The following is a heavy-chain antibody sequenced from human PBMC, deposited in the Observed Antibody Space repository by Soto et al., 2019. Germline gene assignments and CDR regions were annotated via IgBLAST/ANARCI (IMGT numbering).Heavy chain of an antibody. CDR2: INPNGGVT. CDR1: GDSFNDYY. J-gene: IGHJ6*03. V-gene: IGHV1-2*04. CDR3: ARESGGATATLDYYYFYMDV. D-gene: IGHD5-12*01. Sequence: QVQLVQSGAEVRKPGASVTVSCRSSGDSFNDYYIHWVRQAPGQGFEWMGWINPNGGVTKYAQKFQGWVSMTRDSAIRTVYMQLLRLRSDDTAVYYCARESGGATATLDYYYFYMDVWGTGTTVTVSS.